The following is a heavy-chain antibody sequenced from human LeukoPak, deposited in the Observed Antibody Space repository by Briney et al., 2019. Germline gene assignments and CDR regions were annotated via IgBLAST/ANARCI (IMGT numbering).Heavy chain of an antibody. V-gene: IGHV3-23*01. J-gene: IGHJ3*01. Sequence: GGSLRLSCAASGFTFSSYAMSWVRQAPGKGLEWVSAISGSGDSTNYADSVKGRFTISRDNSKNTLYLQMNSLRAEDTAVYYCARTNYPSGIVWGQGTMVTVSS. D-gene: IGHD5-24*01. CDR3: ARTNYPSGIV. CDR1: GFTFSSYA. CDR2: ISGSGDST.